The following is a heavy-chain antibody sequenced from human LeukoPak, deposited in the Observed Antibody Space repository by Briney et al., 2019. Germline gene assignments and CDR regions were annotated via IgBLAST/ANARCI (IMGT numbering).Heavy chain of an antibody. CDR3: ARVHCSSTSCYRPRGYFDY. J-gene: IGHJ4*02. CDR2: INHSGST. Sequence: SETLSLTCAVYGGSFSGYYWSWIRQPPGKGLEWIGEINHSGSTNYNRSLKSRVTISVDTSKNQFSLKLSSVTAADTAVYYCARVHCSSTSCYRPRGYFDYWGQGTLVTVSS. V-gene: IGHV4-34*01. CDR1: GGSFSGYY. D-gene: IGHD2-2*01.